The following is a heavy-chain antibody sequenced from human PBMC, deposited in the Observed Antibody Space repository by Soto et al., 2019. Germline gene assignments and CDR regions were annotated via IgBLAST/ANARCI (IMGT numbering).Heavy chain of an antibody. V-gene: IGHV4-30-4*01. CDR2: IYYSGST. CDR1: CGSISSGDYY. CDR3: ARDSPYYYDSSGSRTYYYYYGMDV. Sequence: PLETLSLTCTVSCGSISSGDYYWSLIRQPPGKGLEWIGYIYYSGSTYYNPSLKSRVTISVDTSKNQFSLKLSSVTAADTAVYYCARDSPYYYDSSGSRTYYYYYGMDVWGQGTTVTVSS. D-gene: IGHD3-22*01. J-gene: IGHJ6*02.